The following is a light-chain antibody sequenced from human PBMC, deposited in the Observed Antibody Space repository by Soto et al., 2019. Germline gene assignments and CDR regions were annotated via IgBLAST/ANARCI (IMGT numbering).Light chain of an antibody. CDR2: LGF. CDR3: MQALQTPPT. J-gene: IGKJ1*01. Sequence: DVVMTQSPLSLPITPGKPASISCRSRQSLLHSNGYNYLDWYLQKPGKSPQFLMYLGFNRSSGVPDRFSGSGSGTDFTLRISRVEADDVGLYYCMQALQTPPTFGQGTKVDNK. CDR1: QSLLHSNGYNY. V-gene: IGKV2-28*01.